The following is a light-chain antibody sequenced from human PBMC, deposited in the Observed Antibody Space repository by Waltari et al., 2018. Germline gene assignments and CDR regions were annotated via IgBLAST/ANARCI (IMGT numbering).Light chain of an antibody. CDR2: DAS. J-gene: IGKJ5*01. CDR1: QSVSSN. CDR3: QQYNRWPPIT. V-gene: IGKV3-15*01. Sequence: EIVMTQSPATLYVSPGETAPLSCRASQSVSSNVAWYQTKPGQAPRLLIYDASTRYTSIPAKFRGSGSGTEFTLTISSLQSEDFAVYYCQQYNRWPPITFGHGTRLEIK.